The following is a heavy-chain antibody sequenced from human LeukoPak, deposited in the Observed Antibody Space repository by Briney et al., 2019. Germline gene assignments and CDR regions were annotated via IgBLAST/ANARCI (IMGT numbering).Heavy chain of an antibody. CDR1: GGSISSGSYY. CDR2: IYYSGGS. D-gene: IGHD1-26*01. CDR3: ARGETIPEYFFDY. V-gene: IGHV4-31*03. Sequence: SETLSLTCTVSGGSISSGSYYWSWIRQHPGRGLEWIGYIYYSGGSYYNPSLKSRVTLSVDTSTNQFSLKLSPVTAADTAVYYCARGETIPEYFFDYWGQGTLVTISS. J-gene: IGHJ4*02.